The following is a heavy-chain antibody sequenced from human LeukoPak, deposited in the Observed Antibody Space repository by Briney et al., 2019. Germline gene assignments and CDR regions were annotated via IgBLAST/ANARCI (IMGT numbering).Heavy chain of an antibody. J-gene: IGHJ4*02. CDR2: ISSSSSTI. V-gene: IGHV3-48*02. D-gene: IGHD3-10*01. CDR3: ARQPYGSGSYQFDY. CDR1: GFTFSSYS. Sequence: GGSLRLSCAASGFTFSSYSMNWVRQAPGKGLEWVSYISSSSSTIYYADSVKGRFNISRDNAKNSLYLQMNSLRDEDTAVYYCARQPYGSGSYQFDYWGQGTLVTVSS.